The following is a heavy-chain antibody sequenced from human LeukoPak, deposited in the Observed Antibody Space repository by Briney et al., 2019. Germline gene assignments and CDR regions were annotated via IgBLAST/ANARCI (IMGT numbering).Heavy chain of an antibody. V-gene: IGHV1-46*01. Sequence: ASVKVSCKASGYIFISHYMHWVRQAPGQGLEWMGMINPSGGNTSYAQKFQGRVTMTRDTSTSTVYLELSSLRSEDTAVYYCARAYSSSSPFDYWGQGTLVTVSS. D-gene: IGHD6-6*01. CDR1: GYIFISHY. CDR3: ARAYSSSSPFDY. CDR2: INPSGGNT. J-gene: IGHJ4*02.